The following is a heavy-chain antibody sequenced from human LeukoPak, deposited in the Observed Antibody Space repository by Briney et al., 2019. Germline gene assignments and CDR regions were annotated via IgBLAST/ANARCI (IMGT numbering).Heavy chain of an antibody. Sequence: GGSLRLSCAASGFTVSSNYMSWVRQAPGKGLEWVSVIYSGGSTYYADSVKGRFTISRDNSKNTLYLQMNSLRAEDTAVYYCASYFGGRKPFDYWGQGTLVTVSS. CDR3: ASYFGGRKPFDY. J-gene: IGHJ4*02. V-gene: IGHV3-66*01. CDR1: GFTVSSNY. D-gene: IGHD3-16*01. CDR2: IYSGGST.